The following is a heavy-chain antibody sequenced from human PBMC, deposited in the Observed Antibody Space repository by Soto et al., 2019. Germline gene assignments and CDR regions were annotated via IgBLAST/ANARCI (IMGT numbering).Heavy chain of an antibody. Sequence: GASVKVSCKASGYTFTSYAMHWVRQAPGQGLEWMGWISAYNGNTNYAQKLQGRVTMTTDTSTSTAYMELRSLRSDDTAVYYCARDHPPTYYYDSSGNQDAFDIWGQGTMVTVSS. CDR3: ARDHPPTYYYDSSGNQDAFDI. D-gene: IGHD3-22*01. CDR1: GYTFTSYA. CDR2: ISAYNGNT. J-gene: IGHJ3*02. V-gene: IGHV1-18*01.